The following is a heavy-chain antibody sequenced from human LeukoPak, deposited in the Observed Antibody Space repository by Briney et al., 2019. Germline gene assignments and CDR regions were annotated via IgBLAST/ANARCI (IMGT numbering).Heavy chain of an antibody. Sequence: GGSLRLSCAASGFTFSSYEMNWVRQAPGKGLEWVSYISSSGSTIYYADSVKGRFTISRDNAKSSLYLQMNSLRAEDTAVYYCAKSQWSSSWYVYFDYWGQGTLVTVSS. V-gene: IGHV3-48*03. CDR2: ISSSGSTI. CDR1: GFTFSSYE. CDR3: AKSQWSSSWYVYFDY. J-gene: IGHJ4*02. D-gene: IGHD6-13*01.